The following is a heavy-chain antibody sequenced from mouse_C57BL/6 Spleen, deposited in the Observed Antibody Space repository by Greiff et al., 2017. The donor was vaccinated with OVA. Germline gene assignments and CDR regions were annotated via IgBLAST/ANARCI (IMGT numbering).Heavy chain of an antibody. CDR3: ARDYYGRSPAWFAY. CDR1: GYAFSSSW. J-gene: IGHJ3*01. CDR2: IYPGDGVT. D-gene: IGHD1-1*01. V-gene: IGHV1-82*01. Sequence: QVQLQQSGPELVKPGASVKISCKASGYAFSSSWMNWVKQRPGKGLEWIGRIYPGDGVTNSNGKFKGKATLTADKSTSAAYMQISSLTSENSAVYVCARDYYGRSPAWFAYWGQGTLVTVSA.